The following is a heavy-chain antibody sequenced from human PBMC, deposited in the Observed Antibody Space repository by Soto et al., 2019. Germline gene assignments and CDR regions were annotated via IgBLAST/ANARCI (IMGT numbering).Heavy chain of an antibody. D-gene: IGHD3-22*01. Sequence: SETLSLTCTVSGGSLSGYYWSWIRQPPGKGLEWIGDFYSSGSPHHNPSLKNRVSISEDRSKNEFSLKLSSVTAADTAIYYCARDFYYDIRGMVFAPWGQEPL. CDR1: GGSLSGYY. CDR3: ARDFYYDIRGMVFAP. J-gene: IGHJ5*02. CDR2: FYSSGSP. V-gene: IGHV4-59*01.